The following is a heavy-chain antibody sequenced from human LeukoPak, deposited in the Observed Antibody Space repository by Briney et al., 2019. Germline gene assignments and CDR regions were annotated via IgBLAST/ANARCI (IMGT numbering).Heavy chain of an antibody. CDR3: ARARQLDLQNAFDI. CDR2: VYTNGGT. V-gene: IGHV4-4*07. D-gene: IGHD3/OR15-3a*01. J-gene: IGHJ3*02. CDR1: GGSIWGYY. Sequence: SETLSLTCSVSGGSIWGYYWSWIRQPAGKEPEWVGRVYTNGGTNYNPSLKSRVTMSLDTSKNQFSLKLTSVTAADTAVYFCARARQLDLQNAFDIWGQGTMVTVSS.